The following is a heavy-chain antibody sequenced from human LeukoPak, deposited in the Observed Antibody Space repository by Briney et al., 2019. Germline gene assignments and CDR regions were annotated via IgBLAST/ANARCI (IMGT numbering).Heavy chain of an antibody. Sequence: PGESLKISCKGSGYSFTSYWIGWVRQMPGKGLEWMGIIYPGDSDTRYSPSFQGQVTISADKSISTAYLQWSSLKASDTAMYYCARPRGGATSWYYFDYWGQGTLVTVSS. CDR3: ARPRGGATSWYYFDY. CDR1: GYSFTSYW. J-gene: IGHJ4*02. V-gene: IGHV5-51*01. D-gene: IGHD1-26*01. CDR2: IYPGDSDT.